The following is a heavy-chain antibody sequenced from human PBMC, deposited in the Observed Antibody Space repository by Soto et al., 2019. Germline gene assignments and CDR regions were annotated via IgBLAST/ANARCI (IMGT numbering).Heavy chain of an antibody. D-gene: IGHD2-2*01. CDR1: GYTFTSYG. V-gene: IGHV1-18*01. CDR2: ISAYNGNT. Sequence: GASVKVSCKASGYTFTSYGISWVRQAPGQGLEWMGWISAYNGNTNYAQKLQGRVTMTTDTSTSTAYMELRSLRSDDTAVYYCAAEVVPAATDAFDIWGQGTMVTVSS. CDR3: AAEVVPAATDAFDI. J-gene: IGHJ3*02.